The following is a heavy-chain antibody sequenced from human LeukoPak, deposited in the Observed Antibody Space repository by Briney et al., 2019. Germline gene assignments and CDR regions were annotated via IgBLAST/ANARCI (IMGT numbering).Heavy chain of an antibody. CDR2: ISSRSSYI. CDR1: GFTFSSYS. J-gene: IGHJ4*02. Sequence: GGSLRLSCAASGFTFSSYSMNWVRQAPGKGLEWVSSISSRSSYIYYADSVKGRFTISRDNAKKSLYLQTNSLRAEDTAIYYCARVEATVTSNVFDYWGQGTLVTVSS. CDR3: ARVEATVTSNVFDY. D-gene: IGHD4-17*01. V-gene: IGHV3-21*01.